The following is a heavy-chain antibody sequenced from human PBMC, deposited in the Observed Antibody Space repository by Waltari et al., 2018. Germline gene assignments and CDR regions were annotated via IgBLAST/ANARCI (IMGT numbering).Heavy chain of an antibody. CDR3: ARDQIAAAVAFDY. CDR2: IKEDGSEK. Sequence: EVQLVESGGGLVQPGGSLRLSCAASGFTFSSYWMSWVRQAPGKGLEWVANIKEDGSEKYYVDSVKGRFTISRDNAKNSLYLQMNSLRAEDTAVYYCARDQIAAAVAFDYWGQGTLVTVSS. D-gene: IGHD6-13*01. J-gene: IGHJ4*02. CDR1: GFTFSSYW. V-gene: IGHV3-7*01.